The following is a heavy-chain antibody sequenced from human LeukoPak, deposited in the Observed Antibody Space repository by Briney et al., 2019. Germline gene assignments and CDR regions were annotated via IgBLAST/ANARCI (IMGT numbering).Heavy chain of an antibody. CDR3: ANSGYSSGWTGGLDY. Sequence: QPGGSLRLSCAASGFTFDDYTMHWVRQAPGKGLEWVSLISWDGGSTYYADSVKGRFTISRDNSKNSLYLQMNSLRTEDTALYYCANSGYSSGWTGGLDYWGQGTLVTVSS. D-gene: IGHD6-19*01. V-gene: IGHV3-43*01. CDR1: GFTFDDYT. J-gene: IGHJ4*02. CDR2: ISWDGGST.